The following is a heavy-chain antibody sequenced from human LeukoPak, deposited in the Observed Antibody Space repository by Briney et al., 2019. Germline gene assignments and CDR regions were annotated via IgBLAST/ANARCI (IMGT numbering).Heavy chain of an antibody. CDR2: ISYDGGNK. Sequence: GRSLRLSCAASGFIFSNYGMHWVRQAPGKGLEWVAVISYDGGNKYYADSVKGRFTISRDNSKNTLYLQMNSLRAEDTAVYYCAKDWQQLDYYYYGMDVWGQGTTVTVSS. CDR1: GFIFSNYG. CDR3: AKDWQQLDYYYYGMDV. J-gene: IGHJ6*02. D-gene: IGHD6-13*01. V-gene: IGHV3-30*18.